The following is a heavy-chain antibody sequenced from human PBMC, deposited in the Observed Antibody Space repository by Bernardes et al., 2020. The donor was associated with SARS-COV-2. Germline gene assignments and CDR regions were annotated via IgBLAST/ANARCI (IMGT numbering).Heavy chain of an antibody. CDR3: AKCIQGSYAMDV. CDR1: GFIFSRNA. Sequence: WSLRLSCAASGFIFSRNAMTWVRQAPGKGLEWVSGISGSGGSTYYADSVKGRFTISRDNSNNTLYLEMNSLKAEDTAIYFCAKCIQGSYAMDVWGQGTTVTVSS. D-gene: IGHD5-18*01. J-gene: IGHJ6*02. CDR2: ISGSGGST. V-gene: IGHV3-23*01.